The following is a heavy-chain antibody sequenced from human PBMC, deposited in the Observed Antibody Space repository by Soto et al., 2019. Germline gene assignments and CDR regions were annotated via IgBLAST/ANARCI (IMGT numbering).Heavy chain of an antibody. Sequence: PGGSLRLSCAASGFTFSSHDMNWVRQAPGKGLEWISSISSSSNYIYYTDSVKGRFTISRDNAKNSLYLQMNSLRAEDTALYYCARDSSDSYNYYYRMDVWGQGTTVTVSS. CDR3: ARDSSDSYNYYYRMDV. J-gene: IGHJ6*02. D-gene: IGHD3-3*01. CDR2: ISSSSNYI. CDR1: GFTFSSHD. V-gene: IGHV3-21*01.